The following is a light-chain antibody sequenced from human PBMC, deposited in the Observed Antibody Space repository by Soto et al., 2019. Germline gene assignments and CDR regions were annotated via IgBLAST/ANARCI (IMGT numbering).Light chain of an antibody. Sequence: QSALTQPRSVSGSPGQSVTISCTGSSSDVGGYSHVSWFQQHPGKAPKLMIYDVTKRPSGVPDRFSGSKSGNTASLTISGLQAEDESDYYCCSFAGTCTIFGGGTKLTVL. CDR2: DVT. CDR3: CSFAGTCTI. CDR1: SSDVGGYSH. V-gene: IGLV2-11*01. J-gene: IGLJ2*01.